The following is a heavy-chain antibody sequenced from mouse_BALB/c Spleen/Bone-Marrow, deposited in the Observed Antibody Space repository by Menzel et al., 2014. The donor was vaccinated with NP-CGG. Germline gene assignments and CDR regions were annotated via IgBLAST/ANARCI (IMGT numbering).Heavy chain of an antibody. V-gene: IGHV1S81*02. CDR2: INPSNGRT. CDR3: TSPQLGRDY. D-gene: IGHD4-1*02. CDR1: GYTFTSYW. J-gene: IGHJ2*01. Sequence: VQLQQSGAELVKPGASAKLSCKASGYTFTSYWVYWVKQRPGQGLEWIGEINPSNGRTDYNEKFKTKATLTVDSSSSTAYMQLSSLTSEDSAVYYCTSPQLGRDYWGQGTTLTVTS.